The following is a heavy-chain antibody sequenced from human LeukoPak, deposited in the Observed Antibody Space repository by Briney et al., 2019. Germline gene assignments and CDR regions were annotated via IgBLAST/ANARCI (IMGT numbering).Heavy chain of an antibody. CDR2: INHSGST. CDR3: ARVGYDYVWGSYRQHFDY. J-gene: IGHJ4*02. CDR1: GGSFSGYY. V-gene: IGHV4-34*01. Sequence: PSETLSLTCAVYGGSFSGYYWSWIRQPPGKGLEWIGEINHSGSTNYNPSLKSRVTISVDTSKNQFSLKLSSVTAADTAVYYCARVGYDYVWGSYRQHFDYWGQGTLVTVSS. D-gene: IGHD3-16*02.